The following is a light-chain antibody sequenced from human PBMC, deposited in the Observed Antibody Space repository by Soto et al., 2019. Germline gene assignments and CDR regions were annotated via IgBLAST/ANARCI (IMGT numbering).Light chain of an antibody. J-gene: IGKJ4*01. Sequence: EIVLSQSPGTLSLSSGERATLSCRTSQSVSNNYLAWYQQKPGQAPRLLIYGASTRATGIPARFSGSGSGTEFTLTISSLQSEDFAVYYCQQYNNWPSLTFGGGTKVDIK. V-gene: IGKV3-15*01. CDR3: QQYNNWPSLT. CDR2: GAS. CDR1: QSVSNN.